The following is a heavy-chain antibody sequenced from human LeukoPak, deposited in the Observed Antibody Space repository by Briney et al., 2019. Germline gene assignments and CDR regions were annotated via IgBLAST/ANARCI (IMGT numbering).Heavy chain of an antibody. CDR3: TTGIDDEGGY. V-gene: IGHV3-15*07. CDR2: IKTNAEGGTL. CDR1: GFTYSNVW. D-gene: IGHD3-3*02. Sequence: GGSLRLSCAASGFTYSNVWMNWVRQAPGEGLEWVGRIKTNAEGGTLDYTAPVKGRFTISRDDSKNTLYLQMDSLEVEDTGMYYCTTGIDDEGGYWGQGTLVTVSS. J-gene: IGHJ4*02.